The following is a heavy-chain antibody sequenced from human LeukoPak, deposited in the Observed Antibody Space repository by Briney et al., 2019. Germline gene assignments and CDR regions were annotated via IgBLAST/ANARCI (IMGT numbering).Heavy chain of an antibody. CDR2: ISSSGSTI. CDR1: GFTFSDYY. V-gene: IGHV3-11*04. D-gene: IGHD4-17*01. CDR3: ARVGEHYGDYVDFDY. J-gene: IGHJ4*02. Sequence: GGSLRLSCAASGFTFSDYYMSWIRQAPGKGLEWVSYISSSGSTIYYADSVKGRFTISRDNAKNTLYLQMNSLRAEDTAVYYCARVGEHYGDYVDFDYWGQGTLVTVSS.